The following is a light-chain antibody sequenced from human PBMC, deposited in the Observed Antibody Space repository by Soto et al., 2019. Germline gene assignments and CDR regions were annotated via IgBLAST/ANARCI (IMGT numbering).Light chain of an antibody. CDR1: QNINNW. J-gene: IGKJ2*01. Sequence: DIQMTQSPSTLSASVGDRVTITCRASQNINNWLAWFQQKPGEAPKLLIYDASTLESGVPPRFSGSGSGTEFTLTISSLQPDDYATYSCQHYNVYYMYTFGQGTKVDIK. CDR3: QHYNVYYMYT. CDR2: DAS. V-gene: IGKV1-5*01.